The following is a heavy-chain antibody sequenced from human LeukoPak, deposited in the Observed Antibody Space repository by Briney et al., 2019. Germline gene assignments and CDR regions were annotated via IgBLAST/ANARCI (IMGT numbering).Heavy chain of an antibody. J-gene: IGHJ4*02. CDR2: IYSGGST. V-gene: IGHV3-53*01. D-gene: IGHD5-12*01. CDR3: ARTMVATFDY. CDR1: GFTVSSNY. Sequence: GGSLRLSCAASGFTVSSNYMSWVRQAPGKGLEWVSVIYSGGSTYYAGSVKGRFTISRDNSKNTLYLQMNSLRAEDTAVYYCARTMVATFDYWGQGTLVTVSS.